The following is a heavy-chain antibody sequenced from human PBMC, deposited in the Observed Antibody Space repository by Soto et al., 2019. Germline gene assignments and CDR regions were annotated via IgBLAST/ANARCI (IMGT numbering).Heavy chain of an antibody. CDR1: GFIFSSYG. J-gene: IGHJ4*02. CDR3: ARQGVNSEFDY. Sequence: VGSLRLSCAASGFIFSSYGMHWVRQAPGKGLEWVAVIWYDGTNKYYADSVKGRFTISRDSSKNTVSMKMNSLRAEDTAVYYSARQGVNSEFDYWRQGTLVTVSS. CDR2: IWYDGTNK. D-gene: IGHD2-8*01. V-gene: IGHV3-33*01.